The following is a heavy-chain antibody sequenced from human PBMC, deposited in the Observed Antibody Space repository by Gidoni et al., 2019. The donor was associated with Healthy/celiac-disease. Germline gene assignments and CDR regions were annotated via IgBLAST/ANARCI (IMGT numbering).Heavy chain of an antibody. CDR1: GGSLSSGDYY. CDR2: IYSRGST. CDR3: ARVGITMVQGVIIEGWFDP. Sequence: QVQLQESGPGLVKPSQTLSLTCTVSGGSLSSGDYYWSWIRQPPGKGLEWIGYIYSRGSTYYNPALKSRVTISVDTSKNQFSLKLSSVTAADTAVYYCARVGITMVQGVIIEGWFDPWGQGTLVTVSS. V-gene: IGHV4-30-4*01. J-gene: IGHJ5*02. D-gene: IGHD3-10*01.